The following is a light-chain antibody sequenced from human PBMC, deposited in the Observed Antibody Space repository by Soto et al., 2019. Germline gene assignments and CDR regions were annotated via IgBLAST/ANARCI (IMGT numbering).Light chain of an antibody. V-gene: IGKV1-5*03. CDR1: QTVDTW. J-gene: IGKJ1*01. CDR3: QQYNNFPRT. CDR2: RAS. Sequence: DLQMTQFPSTLPASVGDTVTITCRASQTVDTWLAWYQQKPGKAPSLLIYRASSLESGVPSRFSGSGSGTEFTLTIRSLQPDDFASYYCQQYNNFPRTFGQGTKVDIK.